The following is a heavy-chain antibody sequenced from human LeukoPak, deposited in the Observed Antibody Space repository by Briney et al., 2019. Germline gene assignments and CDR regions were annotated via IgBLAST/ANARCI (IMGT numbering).Heavy chain of an antibody. J-gene: IGHJ2*01. CDR2: IRYDGSNK. D-gene: IGHD1-26*01. CDR1: GFTFSSYG. Sequence: GRSLRLSCAASGFTFSSYGMFWVRQAPGKGLEWVAFIRYDGSNKYYADSVKGRFTISRDNSKNTLYLQMNSLRAEDTAVYYCAKVGSGSYYDGSVWYFDLWGRGTLVTVSS. V-gene: IGHV3-30*02. CDR3: AKVGSGSYYDGSVWYFDL.